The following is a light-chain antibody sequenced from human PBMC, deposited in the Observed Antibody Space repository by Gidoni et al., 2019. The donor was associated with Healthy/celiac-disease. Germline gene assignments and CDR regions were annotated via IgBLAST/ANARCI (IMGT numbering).Light chain of an antibody. CDR2: LNSDGSH. CDR3: QTWGTGMGV. V-gene: IGLV4-69*01. Sequence: QLVLTQSPSASASLGASVKLTCTLSSGHSSYAIAWHQQQPEKGPRYLMKLNSDGSHSKGDGIPARFSGSSSGAARYLTLSSLQSEDEADYYCQTWGTGMGVFGGGTKLTVL. J-gene: IGLJ2*01. CDR1: SGHSSYA.